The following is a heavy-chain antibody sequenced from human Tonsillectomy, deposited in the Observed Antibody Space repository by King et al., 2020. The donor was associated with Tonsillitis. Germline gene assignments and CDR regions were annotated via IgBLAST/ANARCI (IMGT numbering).Heavy chain of an antibody. J-gene: IGHJ4*02. D-gene: IGHD1-26*01. Sequence: VQLVESGPEVKKPGASVKISCKASGYTFIDYYMHWVRQAPGQGLEWMGRINPISGGTIFAQKFQGRVTVTRDTSLSTAYMDLHTLTSDDTAMYYCAREGSIMGAPFDCWGQGTLVTVSS. CDR1: GYTFIDYY. CDR2: INPISGGT. V-gene: IGHV1-2*06. CDR3: AREGSIMGAPFDC.